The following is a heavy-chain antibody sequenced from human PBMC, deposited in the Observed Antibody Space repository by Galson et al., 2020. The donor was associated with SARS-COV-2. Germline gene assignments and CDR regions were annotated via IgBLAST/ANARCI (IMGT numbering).Heavy chain of an antibody. Sequence: SETLSLTCTASGDSIRSSRYYWGWIRQPPGKGLEWIGTIYYTGTTYYNPSLKSRVSISIDTSKNQFPLQLSSVTAADTAVYYCARDHQLLWSGDGMDVWGQGTTVTVTS. CDR3: ARDHQLLWSGDGMDV. CDR1: GDSIRSSRYY. D-gene: IGHD2-2*01. J-gene: IGHJ6*02. V-gene: IGHV4-39*06. CDR2: IYYTGTT.